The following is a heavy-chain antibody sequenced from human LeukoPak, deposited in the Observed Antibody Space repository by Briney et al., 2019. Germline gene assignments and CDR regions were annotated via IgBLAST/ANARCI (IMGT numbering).Heavy chain of an antibody. CDR2: FDPEDGET. J-gene: IGHJ2*01. D-gene: IGHD6-13*01. V-gene: IGHV1-24*01. CDR3: ATAFGHVAAAGSLYWYFDL. CDR1: GYTLTELS. Sequence: ASVKVSCKVSGYTLTELSMHWVRQAPGKGLEWMGGFDPEDGETIYAQKFQGRVTMTEDTSTDTAYMELSSLRSEDAAVYYCATAFGHVAAAGSLYWYFDLWGRGTLVTVSS.